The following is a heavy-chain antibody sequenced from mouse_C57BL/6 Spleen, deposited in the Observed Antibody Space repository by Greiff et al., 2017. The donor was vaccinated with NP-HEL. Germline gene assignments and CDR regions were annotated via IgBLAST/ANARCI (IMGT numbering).Heavy chain of an antibody. Sequence: VQLQQSGPELVKPGASVKISCKASGYTFTDYYMNWVKQSHGKSLEWIGDINPNNGGTSYNQKFKGKATLTVDKSSSTAYMELRSLTSEDSAVYYCAREWLGYFDVWGTGTTVTVSS. V-gene: IGHV1-26*01. J-gene: IGHJ1*03. CDR3: AREWLGYFDV. D-gene: IGHD2-2*01. CDR1: GYTFTDYY. CDR2: INPNNGGT.